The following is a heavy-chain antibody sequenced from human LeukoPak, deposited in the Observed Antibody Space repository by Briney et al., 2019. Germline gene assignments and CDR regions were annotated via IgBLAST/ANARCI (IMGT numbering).Heavy chain of an antibody. Sequence: ASVNVSCKASGYTFYGYYIHWVRQAPGQGLEWMGWINPKSGGTNYAQKFQGRVTMTRDTSITTVYTELSGLTSDDTAVYYCARFLNGYGYLYWGQGTQVTVSS. D-gene: IGHD5-18*01. CDR1: GYTFYGYY. J-gene: IGHJ4*02. CDR2: INPKSGGT. CDR3: ARFLNGYGYLY. V-gene: IGHV1-2*02.